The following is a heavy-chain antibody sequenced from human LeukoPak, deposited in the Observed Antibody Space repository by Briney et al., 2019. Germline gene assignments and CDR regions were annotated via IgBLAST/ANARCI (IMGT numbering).Heavy chain of an antibody. CDR1: GGSISSSNG. CDR2: IYHSGST. J-gene: IGHJ4*02. V-gene: IGHV4-4*02. D-gene: IGHD3-3*01. Sequence: PSETLSLTYAVSGGSISSSNGWSWVRQPPGQGLEWIGEIYHSGSTNYNPSLKSRVTISVDKSKNQFSLKLSSVTAADTAVYYCAVFSVPTYYDFWSGYYSWGQGTLVTVSS. CDR3: AVFSVPTYYDFWSGYYS.